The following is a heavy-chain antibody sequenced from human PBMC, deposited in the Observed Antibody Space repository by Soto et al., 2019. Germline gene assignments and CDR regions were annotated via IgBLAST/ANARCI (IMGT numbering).Heavy chain of an antibody. CDR1: GYTFTGYY. CDR3: ARITMLVVVNHDAFDI. D-gene: IGHD3-22*01. J-gene: IGHJ3*02. Sequence: ASVKVSCKACGYTFTGYYMHWVRQAAGQGLEWMGWINPNSGGTNYAQKFQGRVTMTRDTYISTAYMELSRLRSDDTAVYYCARITMLVVVNHDAFDIWGQGTMVNVS. V-gene: IGHV1-2*02. CDR2: INPNSGGT.